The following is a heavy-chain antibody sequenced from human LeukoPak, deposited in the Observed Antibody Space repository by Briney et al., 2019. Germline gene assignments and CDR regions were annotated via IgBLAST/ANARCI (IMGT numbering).Heavy chain of an antibody. CDR3: ARSCRDGYRVFDY. J-gene: IGHJ4*02. CDR1: GYSITSCC. CDR2: SYPGDSDT. Sequence: GASLKISCKGSGYSITSCCIGWVRQLPGKGLEWMGISYPGDSDTRYSPSFQGQVTISADKSISTAYLQWSSLKASDTAMYYGARSCRDGYRVFDYWGQGTLVTVSS. V-gene: IGHV5-51*01. D-gene: IGHD5-24*01.